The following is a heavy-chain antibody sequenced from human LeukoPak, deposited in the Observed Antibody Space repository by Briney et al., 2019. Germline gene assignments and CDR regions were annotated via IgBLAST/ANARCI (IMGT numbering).Heavy chain of an antibody. V-gene: IGHV3-30-3*01. J-gene: IGHJ4*02. CDR3: ARSALPDSSGYYHLGY. Sequence: PGGSLRLSCAASGFTFNNYAFHWVRQAPGKGLEWVAVVSYDGSIKYHADSVKGRFTISRDNSRNTLYLQMNSLRAEDTAVYYCARSALPDSSGYYHLGYWGQGTLVTVSS. CDR1: GFTFNNYA. CDR2: VSYDGSIK. D-gene: IGHD3-22*01.